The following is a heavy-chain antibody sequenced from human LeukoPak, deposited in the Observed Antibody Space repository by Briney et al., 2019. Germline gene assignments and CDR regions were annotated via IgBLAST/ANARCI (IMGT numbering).Heavy chain of an antibody. CDR2: IWYDGSNK. CDR3: AREGGMVAAIDAFDI. J-gene: IGHJ3*02. D-gene: IGHD2-15*01. CDR1: GFTFSSYG. V-gene: IGHV3-33*01. Sequence: GGSLRLSCAASGFTFSSYGMHWVRQAPGKGLEWVAVIWYDGSNKYYADSVKDRFTISRDNSKNTLYLQMNSLRAEDTAVYYCAREGGMVAAIDAFDIWGQGTMVTVSS.